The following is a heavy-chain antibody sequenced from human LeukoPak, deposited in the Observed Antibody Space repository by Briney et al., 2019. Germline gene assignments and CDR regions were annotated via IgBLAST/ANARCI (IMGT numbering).Heavy chain of an antibody. Sequence: GGSLRLSCAASGFTFSSFAMNWVRQAPGKGLEWVSAISGSGGSTYYADSVKGRFTISRDNSKNTLYLQMNSLRAEDTAVYYCAKDRHSSGWYFDYWGQGTLVTVSS. J-gene: IGHJ4*02. D-gene: IGHD6-19*01. CDR1: GFTFSSFA. CDR2: ISGSGGST. CDR3: AKDRHSSGWYFDY. V-gene: IGHV3-23*01.